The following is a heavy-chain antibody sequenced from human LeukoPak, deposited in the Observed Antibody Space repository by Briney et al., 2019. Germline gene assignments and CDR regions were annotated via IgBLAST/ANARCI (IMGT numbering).Heavy chain of an antibody. Sequence: SQTLSLSCTVSGGSLSSGDYYWGWIRQPPGTGLEWHGYIYYSGSPYYNPSLKSRVTISVDTSKNQFSLKLSSVTAADTAVYYCARGAEGWFGELPSCFDYWGQGTLVTVSS. CDR3: ARGAEGWFGELPSCFDY. J-gene: IGHJ4*02. V-gene: IGHV4-30-4*01. D-gene: IGHD3-10*01. CDR2: IYYSGSP. CDR1: GGSLSSGDYY.